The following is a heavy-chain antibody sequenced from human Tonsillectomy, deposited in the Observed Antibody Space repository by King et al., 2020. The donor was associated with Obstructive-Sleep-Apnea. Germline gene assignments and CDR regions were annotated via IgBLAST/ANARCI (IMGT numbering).Heavy chain of an antibody. V-gene: IGHV3-15*01. J-gene: IGHJ4*02. CDR2: IKSKTDGGTT. D-gene: IGHD3-22*01. CDR1: GFTFSNAW. Sequence: VQLVESGGGLVKPGGSLRLSCAVSGFTFSNAWMSWVRQAPGKGLEWVGRIKSKTDGGTTDYAAPVKGRFSISRDDSENTLYLQMNSLKSEDTAVYYCATGFRTMIMKYHFEDWGQGTLVTVSS. CDR3: ATGFRTMIMKYHFED.